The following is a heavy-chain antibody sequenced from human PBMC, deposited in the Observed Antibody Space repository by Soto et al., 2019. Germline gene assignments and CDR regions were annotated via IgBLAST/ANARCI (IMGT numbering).Heavy chain of an antibody. J-gene: IGHJ6*02. V-gene: IGHV5-51*01. CDR3: ARHTDFWSGYYYYGMDV. D-gene: IGHD3-3*01. Sequence: SGESLKISCKGSGYSFTSYWIGWVRQMPGKGLEWMGIIYPGDSDTRYSPSFQGQVTISADKSISTAYLQWSSLKASDTAMYYCARHTDFWSGYYYYGMDVWGQGTTVTVSS. CDR1: GYSFTSYW. CDR2: IYPGDSDT.